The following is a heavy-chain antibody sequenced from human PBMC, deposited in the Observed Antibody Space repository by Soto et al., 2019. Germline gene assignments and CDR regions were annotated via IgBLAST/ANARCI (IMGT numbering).Heavy chain of an antibody. CDR2: IYSGGST. V-gene: IGHV3-66*01. J-gene: IGHJ3*02. Sequence: EVQLVESGGGLVQPGGSLRLSCAASGFTVSSNYRSWVRQAPGKGLEWVSVIYSGGSTYNADSVKGGLTISRDNSKNTLYLPMNSLSAEDTAVCYCAAFDIWGQGTMVTVS. CDR3: AAFDI. CDR1: GFTVSSNY.